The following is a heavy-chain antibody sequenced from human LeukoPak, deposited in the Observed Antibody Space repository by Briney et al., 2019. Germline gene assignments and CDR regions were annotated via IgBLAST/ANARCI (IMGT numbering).Heavy chain of an antibody. CDR2: IRSKAYGGTT. D-gene: IGHD2-15*01. CDR1: GFTFGDYA. Sequence: PGGSLRLSCTTSGFTFGDYAMGWVRQAPGKGLECVAFIRSKAYGGTTEYAASVKGRFTISRDDSKSIAYLQMNSLKTEDTAVYYCTRDRYCSGGSCLDAFDIWGQGTMVTVPS. CDR3: TRDRYCSGGSCLDAFDI. V-gene: IGHV3-49*04. J-gene: IGHJ3*02.